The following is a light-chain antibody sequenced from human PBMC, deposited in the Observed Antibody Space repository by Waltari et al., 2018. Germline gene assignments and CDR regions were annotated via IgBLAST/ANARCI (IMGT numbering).Light chain of an antibody. V-gene: IGKV1-39*01. CDR2: AAS. CDR3: QQSFSAPGVT. Sequence: DIQLTQSQSSLSASVGDRVTITCRASQTISIYLNWYQQKPGKAPKLLIYAASTLQSGVPSRFSGSGSGTEFTLTISSLQPEDFATYYCQQSFSAPGVTFGGGTKVEIK. CDR1: QTISIY. J-gene: IGKJ4*01.